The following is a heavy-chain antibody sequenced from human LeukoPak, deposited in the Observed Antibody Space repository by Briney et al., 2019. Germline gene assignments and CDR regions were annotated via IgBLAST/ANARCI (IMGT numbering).Heavy chain of an antibody. CDR2: MNHNSGNT. J-gene: IGHJ4*02. D-gene: IGHD6-19*01. CDR3: TRGSSGRRDN. Sequence: ASVAVSCTASGYTFTSCDINWVRQAPGQGLEWMGWMNHNSGNTGYGQSFQGRITMTRDISIGTAYMELSNLTSEDTAIYYCTRGSSGRRDNWGQGTLVTVSA. V-gene: IGHV1-8*01. CDR1: GYTFTSCD.